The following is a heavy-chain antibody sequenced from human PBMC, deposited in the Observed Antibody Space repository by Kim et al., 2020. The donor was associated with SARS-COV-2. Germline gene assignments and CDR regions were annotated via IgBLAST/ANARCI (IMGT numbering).Heavy chain of an antibody. Sequence: GSLKGRFTISRENAKNSLYLQMNSRRARDTAVYYCARVSYDSSGTLYFDYWGQGTLVTVSS. J-gene: IGHJ4*02. V-gene: IGHV3-13*01. D-gene: IGHD3-22*01. CDR3: ARVSYDSSGTLYFDY.